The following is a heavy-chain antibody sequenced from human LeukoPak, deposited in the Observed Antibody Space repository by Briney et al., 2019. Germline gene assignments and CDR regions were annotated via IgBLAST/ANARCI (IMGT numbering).Heavy chain of an antibody. CDR2: INTNTRKP. CDR3: ARELGVRPSYYYYYGMDV. Sequence: GASVKVSCKASGYTLSSYAMNWVGQAPGQGLEWMGWINTNTRKPRYAQGFTGRFVFSLDPSVSTPYLQISSLKGEDTAVSYCARELGVRPSYYYYYGMDVWGQGTPVTVSS. CDR1: GYTLSSYA. V-gene: IGHV7-4-1*02. D-gene: IGHD1-26*01. J-gene: IGHJ6*02.